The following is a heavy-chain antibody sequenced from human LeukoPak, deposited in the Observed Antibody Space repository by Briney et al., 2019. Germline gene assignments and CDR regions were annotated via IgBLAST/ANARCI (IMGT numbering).Heavy chain of an antibody. CDR2: ISSSGSTI. Sequence: GGSLRLSCAASGLTFSSYEMNWVRQAPGKGLEWVSYISSSGSTIYYADSVKGRFTISRDNAKNSLYLQMNSLRAEDTAVYYCARPLVPDDYVGNWFDPWGQGTLVTVSS. V-gene: IGHV3-48*03. J-gene: IGHJ5*02. CDR1: GLTFSSYE. D-gene: IGHD4-17*01. CDR3: ARPLVPDDYVGNWFDP.